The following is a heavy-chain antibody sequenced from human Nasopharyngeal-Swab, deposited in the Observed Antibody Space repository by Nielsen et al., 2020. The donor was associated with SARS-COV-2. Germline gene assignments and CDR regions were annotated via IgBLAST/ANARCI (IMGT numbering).Heavy chain of an antibody. V-gene: IGHV1-18*01. CDR3: ARDPDYGDFLYYYYGMDV. CDR1: GYTFTSYG. CDR2: ISAYNGNT. J-gene: IGHJ6*02. D-gene: IGHD4-17*01. Sequence: ASVKVSCNASGYTFTSYGISWVRHAPGQGLEWMGWISAYNGNTNYAQKLQGRVTMTTDTSTSTAYMELRSLRSDDTAVYYCARDPDYGDFLYYYYGMDVWGQGTTVTVSS.